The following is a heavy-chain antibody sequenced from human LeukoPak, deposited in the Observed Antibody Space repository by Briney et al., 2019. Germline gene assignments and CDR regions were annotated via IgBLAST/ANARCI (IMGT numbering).Heavy chain of an antibody. CDR2: IYSGGST. CDR1: GFTVSSNC. CDR3: ARSRDGYNLDSYFDD. D-gene: IGHD5-24*01. Sequence: GGSLCLSCAASGFTVSSNCMSWIRQAPGKGLEWVSVIYSGGSTYYADSVKGPFTICRDNSKNTLYLQMNSLRAEDTAVYYCARSRDGYNLDSYFDDWGQGTLVTVSS. J-gene: IGHJ4*02. V-gene: IGHV3-53*01.